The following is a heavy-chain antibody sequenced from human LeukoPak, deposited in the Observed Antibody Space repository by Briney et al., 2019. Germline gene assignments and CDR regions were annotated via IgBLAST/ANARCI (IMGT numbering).Heavy chain of an antibody. V-gene: IGHV4-34*01. CDR2: INQSGTT. Sequence: PSETLSLTCAVYGGSFSGYYWSWIRQPPGKGLEWIGEINQSGTTNCDPSLKSRVSMSIDTSKSQFSLSLRSVTAADTAVYFCARYVPVKTGPTRASFDYWGQGILVTVSS. CDR3: ARYVPVKTGPTRASFDY. J-gene: IGHJ4*02. D-gene: IGHD1-1*01. CDR1: GGSFSGYY.